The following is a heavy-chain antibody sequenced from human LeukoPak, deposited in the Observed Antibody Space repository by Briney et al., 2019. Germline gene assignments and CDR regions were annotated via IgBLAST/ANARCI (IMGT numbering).Heavy chain of an antibody. CDR2: ISSSSSYT. CDR3: ARAWIQLWHPYYYYGMDV. J-gene: IGHJ6*04. D-gene: IGHD5-18*01. CDR1: GFTFSDYH. V-gene: IGHV3-11*06. Sequence: GGSLRLSCAASGFTFSDYHMSWIRRAPGKGLEWVSYISSSSSYTNYADSVKGRFTISRDNAKNSLYLQMNSLRAEDTAVYYCARAWIQLWHPYYYYGMDVWGKGTTVTVSS.